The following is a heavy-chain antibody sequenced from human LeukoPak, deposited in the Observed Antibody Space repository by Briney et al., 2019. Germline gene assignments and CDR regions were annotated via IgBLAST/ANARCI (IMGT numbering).Heavy chain of an antibody. CDR3: AREGLWFGESGEGGFDY. J-gene: IGHJ4*02. D-gene: IGHD3-10*01. CDR1: GFTVSSNY. CDR2: IYSGGST. V-gene: IGHV3-53*01. Sequence: SGGSLRLSCAASGFTVSSNYMSWVRQAPGKGLERVSVIYSGGSTYYADSVKGRFTISRDNSKNTLYLQMNSLRAEDTAVYYCAREGLWFGESGEGGFDYWGQGTLVTVSS.